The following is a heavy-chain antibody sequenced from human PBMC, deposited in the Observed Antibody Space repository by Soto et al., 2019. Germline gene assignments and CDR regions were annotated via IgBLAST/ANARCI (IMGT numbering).Heavy chain of an antibody. CDR1: GFTFSSYG. J-gene: IGHJ6*02. Sequence: PGGSLRLSCAASGFTFSSYGMHWVRQAPGKGLEWVAVTWYDGSNKNYADSVKGRFTISRDNSKNTLYLQMNSLRAEDTAVYYCARELGYCSSTSCSTLHYYGMDVWGQGTTVTVSS. V-gene: IGHV3-33*01. CDR2: TWYDGSNK. D-gene: IGHD2-2*01. CDR3: ARELGYCSSTSCSTLHYYGMDV.